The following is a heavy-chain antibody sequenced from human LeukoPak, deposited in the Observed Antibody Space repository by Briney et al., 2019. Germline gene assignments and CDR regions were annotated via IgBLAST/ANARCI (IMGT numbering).Heavy chain of an antibody. J-gene: IGHJ4*02. CDR1: GGSISTYY. CDR3: ATYGGTGYYGFAY. V-gene: IGHV4-59*01. D-gene: IGHD3/OR15-3a*01. Sequence: SXTLSLTCTVSGGSISTYYWSWIRQPPGEGLEWIGYIYYSGSTSYNPSLKSRVTISVDTSKNQFSLKLSSVTAADTAVYYCATYGGTGYYGFAYWGQGTLVSVSS. CDR2: IYYSGST.